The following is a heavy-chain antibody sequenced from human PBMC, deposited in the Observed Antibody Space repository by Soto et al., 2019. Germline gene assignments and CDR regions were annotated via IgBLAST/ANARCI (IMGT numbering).Heavy chain of an antibody. V-gene: IGHV3-30-3*01. Sequence: GESLKISCAASGFTFSIYAMQWVRQAPGKGLEWVAVISYDGSNKYYADSVKGRFTISRDNSKNTLYLQMNSLRAEDTAVYYCASSENYDILTGPLQYGMDVWGQGTTVTVSS. J-gene: IGHJ6*02. CDR2: ISYDGSNK. CDR1: GFTFSIYA. CDR3: ASSENYDILTGPLQYGMDV. D-gene: IGHD3-9*01.